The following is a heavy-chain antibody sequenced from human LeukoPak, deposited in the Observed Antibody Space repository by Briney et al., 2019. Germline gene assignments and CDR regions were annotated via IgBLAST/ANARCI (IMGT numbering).Heavy chain of an antibody. CDR2: VYYTGST. CDR3: ASPIYCSSTSCPWFL. V-gene: IGHV4-39*02. D-gene: IGHD2-2*01. CDR1: GGSITRTGYY. J-gene: IGHJ4*02. Sequence: SETLSLTCTVSGGSITRTGYYWGWIRLPPGKGLEWIGSVYYTGSTYYNPSHKSRVTISLDTSKNHFSLKLSSVTAPDTALYYCASPIYCSSTSCPWFLWGQGTLVTVSS.